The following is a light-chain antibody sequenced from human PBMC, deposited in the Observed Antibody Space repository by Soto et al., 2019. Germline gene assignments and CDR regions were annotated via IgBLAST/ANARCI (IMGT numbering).Light chain of an antibody. Sequence: DIQMTQSPSTLSASVGDRVTITCRASQSISSWMAWYQQKPGKAPKLLIYKASSLESGVPSRFSGSGSGTEFTLTISSLQPDDFATYYCQQYNSYSLTFGGGTKLEIK. J-gene: IGKJ4*01. CDR2: KAS. V-gene: IGKV1-5*03. CDR3: QQYNSYSLT. CDR1: QSISSW.